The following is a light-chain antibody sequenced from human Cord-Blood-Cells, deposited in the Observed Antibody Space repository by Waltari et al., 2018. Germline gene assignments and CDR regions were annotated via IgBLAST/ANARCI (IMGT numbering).Light chain of an antibody. V-gene: IGLV2-8*01. CDR3: SSYAGSNNVV. CDR2: EVS. CDR1: SSDVGGYNY. Sequence: QSALTQPPSASGSPGPSVTISCTRTSSDVGGYNYVSWYQQHPGKAPKLIIYEVSRRPSGVPDRFSGSKSGNTASLTVSGLQAEDEADYYCSSYAGSNNVVFGGGTKLTVL. J-gene: IGLJ2*01.